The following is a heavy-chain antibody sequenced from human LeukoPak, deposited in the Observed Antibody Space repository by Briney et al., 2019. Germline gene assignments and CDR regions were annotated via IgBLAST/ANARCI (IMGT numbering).Heavy chain of an antibody. CDR3: AKDLEGWTSFDYYYGMDV. Sequence: GGSLRLSCAASGFTFSSYAMSWVRQAPGKGLEWVSAISGSGGSTYYADSVKGRFTISRDNSKNTLHLQMNSLRAEDTAVYYCAKDLEGWTSFDYYYGMDVWGQGTTVTVSS. V-gene: IGHV3-23*01. J-gene: IGHJ6*02. CDR1: GFTFSSYA. CDR2: ISGSGGST. D-gene: IGHD3-3*01.